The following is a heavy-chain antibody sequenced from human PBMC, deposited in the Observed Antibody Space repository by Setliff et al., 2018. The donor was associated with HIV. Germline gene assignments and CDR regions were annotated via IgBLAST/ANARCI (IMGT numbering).Heavy chain of an antibody. CDR3: ARARTRVQGGKALYYMDV. J-gene: IGHJ6*03. CDR1: GGTFSSYA. CDR2: IIPILGIS. Sequence: SVKVSCKASGGTFSSYAISWVRQAPGQGLEWMGGIIPILGISNYAQKFQGRVTITTDESTSTAYMELSSRRSEDTAVYYCARARTRVQGGKALYYMDVWGKGTTVTVS. V-gene: IGHV1-69*10. D-gene: IGHD2-15*01.